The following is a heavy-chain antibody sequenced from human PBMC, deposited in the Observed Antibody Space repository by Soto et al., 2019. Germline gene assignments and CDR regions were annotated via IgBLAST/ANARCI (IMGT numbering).Heavy chain of an antibody. D-gene: IGHD3-22*01. Sequence: SQTLSLPCAISGDSVSDNIAAWNLIRQSPSRGLEWLGRTYYRSKWYNDYAVSVKSRITINPDTAKNHFSLQLNSVTPEDTAVYYCVRVIWDYYDSDVYYQQYYFDYWGQGTLVTVSS. CDR2: TYYRSKWYN. V-gene: IGHV6-1*01. CDR3: VRVIWDYYDSDVYYQQYYFDY. CDR1: GDSVSDNIAA. J-gene: IGHJ4*02.